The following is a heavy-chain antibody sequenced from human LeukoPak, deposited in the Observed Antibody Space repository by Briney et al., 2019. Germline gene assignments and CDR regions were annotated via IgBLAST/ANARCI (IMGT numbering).Heavy chain of an antibody. V-gene: IGHV3-7*01. D-gene: IGHD4-17*01. CDR3: GRDPGEYGEGDFDY. Sequence: PGGSLRLSCAASGFAFSSYWMSWVRQAPGKGLEWVANIKQDGSGKDYVDSVKGRFTISRDNAKNSRYLQMNSLRAEDTAVYYCGRDPGEYGEGDFDYWGEGTLVTVSS. CDR1: GFAFSSYW. J-gene: IGHJ4*02. CDR2: IKQDGSGK.